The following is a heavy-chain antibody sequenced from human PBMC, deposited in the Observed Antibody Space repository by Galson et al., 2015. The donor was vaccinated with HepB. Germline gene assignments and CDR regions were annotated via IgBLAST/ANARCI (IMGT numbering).Heavy chain of an antibody. CDR2: IWSDGSNK. CDR3: AAGMVRGGPTPLMSN. J-gene: IGHJ4*02. D-gene: IGHD3-10*01. Sequence: SLRLSCAASGFTFSSYDMHWVRHATGKGLEWVAIIWSDGSNKYYADSVKGRFTISRDNSKNTLYLQMNSLRAEDTAVYYCAAGMVRGGPTPLMSNWGQGTLVTVSS. V-gene: IGHV3-33*08. CDR1: GFTFSSYD.